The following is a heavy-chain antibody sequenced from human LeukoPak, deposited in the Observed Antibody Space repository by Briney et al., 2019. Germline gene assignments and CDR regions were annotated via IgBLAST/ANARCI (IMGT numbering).Heavy chain of an antibody. D-gene: IGHD1-14*01. CDR2: IGGSGGST. CDR1: GFTFSSYA. Sequence: GGSLRLSCAASGFTFSSYAMSWVRQAPGKGLEWVSAIGGSGGSTYYADSVKGRFTISRDNSKSTLYLQMNSLRAEGTAVYYCAKARVATGDYWGQGTLVTVSS. J-gene: IGHJ4*02. CDR3: AKARVATGDY. V-gene: IGHV3-23*01.